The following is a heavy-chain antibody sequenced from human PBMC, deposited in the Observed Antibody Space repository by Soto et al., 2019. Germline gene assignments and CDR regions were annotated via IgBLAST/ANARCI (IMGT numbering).Heavy chain of an antibody. D-gene: IGHD4-17*01. J-gene: IGHJ4*02. Sequence: GASVKVSCKASGYTFTSYGISWVRQAPGQGLEWMGWFSAEDAKTNYAQKFQGRVTMTEDTSTDTAYMELSSLRSEDTAVCYCATVGYGDYAAPPYYFDYWGQGTLVTVS. CDR2: FSAEDAKT. CDR3: ATVGYGDYAAPPYYFDY. V-gene: IGHV1-18*01. CDR1: GYTFTSYG.